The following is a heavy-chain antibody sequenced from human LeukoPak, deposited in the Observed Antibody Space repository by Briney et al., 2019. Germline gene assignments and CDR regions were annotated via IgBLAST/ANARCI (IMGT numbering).Heavy chain of an antibody. CDR2: IYYSGST. Sequence: PSETLSLTCTVSGGSISSSSYYWGWIRQPPGKGLEWIGSIYYSGSTYYNPSLKSRVTISVDTSKNQFSLKLSSVTAADTAVYYCARGRYDFWSGWRASSYYYYGMDVWGQGTTVTVSS. J-gene: IGHJ6*02. V-gene: IGHV4-39*01. D-gene: IGHD3-3*01. CDR1: GGSISSSSYY. CDR3: ARGRYDFWSGWRASSYYYYGMDV.